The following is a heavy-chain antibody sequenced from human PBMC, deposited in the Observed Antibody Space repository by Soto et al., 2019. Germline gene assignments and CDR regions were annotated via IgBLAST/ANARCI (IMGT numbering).Heavy chain of an antibody. V-gene: IGHV3-48*01. CDR1: GFTFTSYS. CDR3: ARDDSFAFDI. CDR2: IRGTT. J-gene: IGHJ3*02. Sequence: GSLRLSCAASGFTFTSYSMNWVRQAPGKGLEWVSYIRGTTHYADSVKGRFTISRDNARSSLYLQMNSLRAGDTAVYYCARDDSFAFDIWGQGTMVTVSS. D-gene: IGHD2-21*01.